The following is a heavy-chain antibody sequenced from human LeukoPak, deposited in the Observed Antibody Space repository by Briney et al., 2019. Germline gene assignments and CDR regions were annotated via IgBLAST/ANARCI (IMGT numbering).Heavy chain of an antibody. Sequence: PSETLSLTCTVSGGSISSSSYYWGWIRQPPGTGLEWIGSIYYSGSTYYNPSLKSRVTISVDTSKNQFSLKLSSVTAADTAVYYCAGLGYCSCTSCYRIGYYYYYGMDVWGQGTTVTVSS. CDR1: GGSISSSSYY. D-gene: IGHD2-2*02. CDR2: IYYSGST. J-gene: IGHJ6*02. V-gene: IGHV4-39*01. CDR3: AGLGYCSCTSCYRIGYYYYYGMDV.